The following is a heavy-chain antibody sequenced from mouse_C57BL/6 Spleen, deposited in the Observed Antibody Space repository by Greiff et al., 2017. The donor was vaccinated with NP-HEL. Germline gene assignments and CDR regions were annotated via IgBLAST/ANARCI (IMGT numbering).Heavy chain of an antibody. V-gene: IGHV1-54*01. J-gene: IGHJ2*01. CDR1: GYAFTNYL. Sequence: QVQLQQSGAELVRPGTSVKVSCKASGYAFTNYLIEWVKQRPGQGLEWIGVINPGSGGTNYNEKFKDKATLTADKSSSTAYMQLSSLTSEDSAVYFCARGVTDWLGSYWGQGTTLTVSS. CDR2: INPGSGGT. D-gene: IGHD2-13*01. CDR3: ARGVTDWLGSY.